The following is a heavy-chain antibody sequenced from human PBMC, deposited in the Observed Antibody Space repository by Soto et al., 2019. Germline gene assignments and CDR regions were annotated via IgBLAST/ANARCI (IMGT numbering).Heavy chain of an antibody. Sequence: AGSLRLSCAGSDFTFSSYHMNWVRQAPGKGLEWVSYISRGGSPVFYADSVKGRFTISRDDAKTSLYLQMSSPSDEATAAYYCARRYGDYERDGNWGQGRLVTVSS. V-gene: IGHV3-48*02. CDR2: ISRGGSPV. CDR3: ARRYGDYERDGN. D-gene: IGHD4-17*01. CDR1: DFTFSSYH. J-gene: IGHJ4*02.